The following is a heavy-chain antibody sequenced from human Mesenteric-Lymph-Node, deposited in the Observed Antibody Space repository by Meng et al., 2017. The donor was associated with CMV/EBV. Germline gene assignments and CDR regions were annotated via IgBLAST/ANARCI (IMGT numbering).Heavy chain of an antibody. J-gene: IGHJ4*02. Sequence: GESLKISCAASGFTFDDYGMSWVRQAPGKGLEWVSVIYSGGSTHYADSVKGRFTISRDTSKNTLYLQMNSLRAEDTAVYYCARDEGVGARGFDYWGQGTLVTVSS. D-gene: IGHD1-26*01. CDR1: GFTFDDYG. CDR3: ARDEGVGARGFDY. V-gene: IGHV3-53*01. CDR2: IYSGGST.